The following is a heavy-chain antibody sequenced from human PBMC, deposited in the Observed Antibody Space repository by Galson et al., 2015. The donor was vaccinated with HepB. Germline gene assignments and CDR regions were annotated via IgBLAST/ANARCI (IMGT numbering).Heavy chain of an antibody. CDR2: IYPGDSDT. J-gene: IGHJ6*03. Sequence: QSGAEVKKPGESLKISCKGSGYSFTSYWIGWVRQMPGKGLEWMGIIYPGDSDTRYSPSFQGQVTISADKSISTAYLQWSSLKASDTAMYYCARLGCSSTSCYGYYYYYMDVWGKGTTVTVSS. CDR3: ARLGCSSTSCYGYYYYYMDV. CDR1: GYSFTSYW. D-gene: IGHD2-2*01. V-gene: IGHV5-51*03.